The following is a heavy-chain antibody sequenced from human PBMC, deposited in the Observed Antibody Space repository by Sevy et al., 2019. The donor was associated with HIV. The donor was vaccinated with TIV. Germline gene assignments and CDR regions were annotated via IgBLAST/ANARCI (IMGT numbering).Heavy chain of an antibody. Sequence: ASVKVSCKASGYTFTGYYMHWMRQAPGQGLEWMGWISPDSGDPTYAPKFQGRVTLTRDTSINTAYMDLRRLKSDDTAVYYCVRDDRDGYFEHWGQGTLVTVSS. CDR2: ISPDSGDP. V-gene: IGHV1-2*02. CDR3: VRDDRDGYFEH. CDR1: GYTFTGYY. J-gene: IGHJ4*02.